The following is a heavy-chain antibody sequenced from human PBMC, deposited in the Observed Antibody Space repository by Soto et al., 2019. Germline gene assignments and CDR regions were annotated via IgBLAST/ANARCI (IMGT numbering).Heavy chain of an antibody. Sequence: QVQVVQSGAEVKKPGSSVKVSCKASGGPSTSYTISWVRQAPGQGLEWMGRIIPILGVANYAQKFQGRVTITADKSTSTAYMELSSLRSEDTAVYYVARVDRGSGTYYKCDYWGQGTLVTVSS. CDR1: GGPSTSYT. V-gene: IGHV1-69*02. CDR3: ARVDRGSGTYYKCDY. D-gene: IGHD3-10*01. CDR2: IIPILGVA. J-gene: IGHJ4*02.